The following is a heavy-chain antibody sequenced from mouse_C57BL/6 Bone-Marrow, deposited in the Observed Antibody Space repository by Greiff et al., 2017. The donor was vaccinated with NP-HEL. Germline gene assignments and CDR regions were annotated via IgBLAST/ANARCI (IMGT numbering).Heavy chain of an antibody. CDR3: ARTGGAFDY. CDR1: GYTFTSYT. V-gene: IGHV1-4*01. CDR2: INPSSGYT. J-gene: IGHJ2*01. Sequence: QVQLQQSGAELARPGASVKMSCKASGYTFTSYTMHWVNQRPGQGLEWIGYINPSSGYTKYNQKFKDKATLTADKSSSTAYMQLSSLTSEDSAVYYCARTGGAFDYWGQGTTLTVSS.